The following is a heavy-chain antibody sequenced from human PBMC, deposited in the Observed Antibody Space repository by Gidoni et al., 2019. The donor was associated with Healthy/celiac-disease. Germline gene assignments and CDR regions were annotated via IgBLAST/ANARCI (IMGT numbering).Heavy chain of an antibody. V-gene: IGHV3-21*01. CDR2: ISSSSSYI. CDR3: ARGYSSSHFDY. Sequence: SISSSSSYIYYADSVKGRFTISRDNAKNSLYLQMNSLRAEDTAVYYCARGYSSSHFDYWGQGTLVTVSS. D-gene: IGHD6-6*01. J-gene: IGHJ4*02.